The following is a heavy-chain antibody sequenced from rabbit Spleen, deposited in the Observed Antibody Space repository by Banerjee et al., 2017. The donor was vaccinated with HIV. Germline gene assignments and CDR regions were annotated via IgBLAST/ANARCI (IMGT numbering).Heavy chain of an antibody. V-gene: IGHV1S7*01. CDR1: RFDFSTYS. Sequence: QELVESGGGLVQPGGSLKLSCKASRFDFSTYSTSWVRQAPGKGLEWIGIIYAAKGSTDYASWVNGRFTISSDNAQSTVDLKMTSLTAADTATYFCARAIVPWLGLTRLDLWGQGTLVTVS. D-gene: IGHD4-1*01. J-gene: IGHJ3*01. CDR3: ARAIVPWLGLTRLDL. CDR2: IYAAKGST.